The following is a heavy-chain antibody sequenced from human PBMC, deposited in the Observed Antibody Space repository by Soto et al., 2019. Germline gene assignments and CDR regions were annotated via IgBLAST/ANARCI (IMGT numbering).Heavy chain of an antibody. CDR3: ARDRRSGAEATWFDP. J-gene: IGHJ5*02. V-gene: IGHV3-74*01. Sequence: GGSLRLSCAASGFTFSSRWMHWVRQDPGKGLQWVSRIRHDGADSNYADFVGGRFTISRDNTKNTLHLQMNSLRAEDTAVYYCARDRRSGAEATWFDPWGQGTLVTVSS. CDR2: IRHDGADS. D-gene: IGHD1-26*01. CDR1: GFTFSSRW.